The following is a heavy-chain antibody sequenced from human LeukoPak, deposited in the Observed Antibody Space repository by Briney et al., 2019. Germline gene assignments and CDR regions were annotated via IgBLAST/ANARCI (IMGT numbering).Heavy chain of an antibody. J-gene: IGHJ6*02. D-gene: IGHD6-13*01. CDR3: AKSTIAAVGKDYYYAMEA. V-gene: IGHV3-30*18. CDR2: ISYDGTNK. Sequence: GGSLRLSCAASGFMFRSYGMHWVRQAPGKGLEWVAVISYDGTNKYYADSVKGRLTISRDNSKNTLYLQMHDLRGEDTAVYYCAKSTIAAVGKDYYYAMEAWGQGTTVTVSS. CDR1: GFMFRSYG.